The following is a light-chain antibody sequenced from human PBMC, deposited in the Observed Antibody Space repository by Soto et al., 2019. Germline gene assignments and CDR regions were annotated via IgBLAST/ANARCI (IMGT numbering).Light chain of an antibody. Sequence: EIVMTHSPSTLSLSPVERAALACRASQSVSSNLAWYQQKPGQAPRLLIYGASNRATGISDRFSGSGSATDFTLTISRLEPEDFAVYYCQQYGTSSWTFGPGTKVDIK. CDR2: GAS. J-gene: IGKJ1*01. CDR1: QSVSSN. CDR3: QQYGTSSWT. V-gene: IGKV3-20*01.